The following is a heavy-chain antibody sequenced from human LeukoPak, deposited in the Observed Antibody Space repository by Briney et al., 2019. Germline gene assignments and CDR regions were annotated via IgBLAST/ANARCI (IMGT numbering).Heavy chain of an antibody. CDR3: AREIPGIVGATYFDS. D-gene: IGHD1-26*01. CDR1: GGSISSYY. V-gene: IGHV4-59*01. J-gene: IGHJ4*02. CDR2: IYYSGST. Sequence: SETLSLTCTVSGGSISSYYWSWIRQPPGKGLEWIGYIYYSGSTNYNPSLKSRVTISVDTSKNQFSLKLSSVTAADTAMYNCAREIPGIVGATYFDSWGQGTLVTVSS.